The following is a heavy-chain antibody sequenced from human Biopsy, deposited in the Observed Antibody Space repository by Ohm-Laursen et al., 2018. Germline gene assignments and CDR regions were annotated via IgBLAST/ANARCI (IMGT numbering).Heavy chain of an antibody. D-gene: IGHD1-26*01. J-gene: IGHJ3*02. CDR1: GGSIYNFF. CDR3: ARGTGRYYVYGAFDI. V-gene: IGHV4-59*12. Sequence: SDTLSLTCTVSGGSIYNFFWSWIRQPPGKGLEWIGYIYYSGSPNYNLSLESRVTMSVDTSKNQFSLNLRSVTAADTAVYYCARGTGRYYVYGAFDIWGQGTVVTVSS. CDR2: IYYSGSP.